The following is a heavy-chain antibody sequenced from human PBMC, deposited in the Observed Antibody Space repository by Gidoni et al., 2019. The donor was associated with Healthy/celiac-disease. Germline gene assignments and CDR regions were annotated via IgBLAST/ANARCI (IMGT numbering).Heavy chain of an antibody. D-gene: IGHD4-4*01. Sequence: EVQLVQSGAEVKKPVESLKISCKGSGYSFTFYWIGWVRQMPGKGLEWMGIIYPGDSDTRYSPSFQGQVTISADKSISTAYLQWSSLKASDTAMYYCAITYRSSYYGMDVWGQGTTVTVSS. CDR3: AITYRSSYYGMDV. V-gene: IGHV5-51*01. J-gene: IGHJ6*02. CDR2: IYPGDSDT. CDR1: GYSFTFYW.